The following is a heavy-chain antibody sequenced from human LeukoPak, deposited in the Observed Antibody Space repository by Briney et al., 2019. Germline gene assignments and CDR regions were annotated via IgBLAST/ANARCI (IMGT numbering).Heavy chain of an antibody. V-gene: IGHV3-30*02. D-gene: IGHD3-16*01. Sequence: GGSLRLSCAASGFAFSNYDMHWVRQAPGKGLEWEAFIRYDGSNKFYADSVKGRFTISRDNSKNTLYLQMNSLRAEDMAVYYCAKDLGGSRSGWGQGTLVTVSS. J-gene: IGHJ4*02. CDR3: AKDLGGSRSG. CDR2: IRYDGSNK. CDR1: GFAFSNYD.